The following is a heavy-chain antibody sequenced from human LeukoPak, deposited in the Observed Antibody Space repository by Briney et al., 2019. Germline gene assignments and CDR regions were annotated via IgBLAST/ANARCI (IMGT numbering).Heavy chain of an antibody. V-gene: IGHV3-7*01. CDR3: AGAQLPYHFDY. J-gene: IGHJ4*02. D-gene: IGHD2-2*02. CDR2: IKQDGSEK. CDR1: GFTFSSYC. Sequence: GGSLRLSCAASGFTFSSYCMSWVRQAPGKGLEWVANIKQDGSEKHYVDSVKGRFTISRDNAKNSLYLQMNTLRAEDTAVYHCAGAQLPYHFDYWGQGTLVTVSS.